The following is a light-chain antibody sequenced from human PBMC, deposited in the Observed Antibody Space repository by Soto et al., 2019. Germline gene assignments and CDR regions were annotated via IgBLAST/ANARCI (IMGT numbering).Light chain of an antibody. J-gene: IGKJ2*01. CDR1: QSISSSY. V-gene: IGKV3-20*01. CDR2: GAS. Sequence: EIVLTQSPGTLSLSPGERATLSCRAGQSISSSYLAWYQLKVGQAPRLLIFGASSRATGIPDRFSGSGSGTDFSLPISRLEPEDFAVYYCQQYDKSPPMYTFGQGTKLEI. CDR3: QQYDKSPPMYT.